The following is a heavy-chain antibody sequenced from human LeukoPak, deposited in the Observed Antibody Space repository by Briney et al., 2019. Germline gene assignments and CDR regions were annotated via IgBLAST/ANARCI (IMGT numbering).Heavy chain of an antibody. J-gene: IGHJ4*02. CDR2: IYYSGST. CDR3: ARYRRDYVWGSYRAFDY. D-gene: IGHD3-16*02. CDR1: GGSISSYY. V-gene: IGHV4-59*01. Sequence: SETLSLTCTASGGSISSYYWSWIRQPPGKGLEWIGYIYYSGSTNYNPSLKSRVTISVDTSKNQFSLKLSSVTAADTAVYYCARYRRDYVWGSYRAFDYWGQGTLVTVSS.